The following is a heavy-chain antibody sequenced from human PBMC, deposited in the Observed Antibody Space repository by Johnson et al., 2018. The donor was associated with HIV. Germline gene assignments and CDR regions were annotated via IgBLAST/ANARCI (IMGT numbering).Heavy chain of an antibody. V-gene: IGHV3-13*01. J-gene: IGHJ3*02. D-gene: IGHD3-16*01. CDR2: IGTISDT. CDR3: AREDTPFGSPHEGDAFDI. CDR1: GFAFSTYD. Sequence: VQLVESGGGLVQPGGSLRLSCVASGFAFSTYDMHWVRQAPGKGLEWVAAIGTISDTFYPDHVKGRFTISRENAKNSLYLQMNSLRAEDTAVYYCAREDTPFGSPHEGDAFDIWGQGTMVTVSS.